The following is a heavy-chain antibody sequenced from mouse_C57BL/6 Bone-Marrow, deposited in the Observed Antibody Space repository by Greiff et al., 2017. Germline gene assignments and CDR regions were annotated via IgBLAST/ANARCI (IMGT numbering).Heavy chain of an antibody. J-gene: IGHJ4*01. CDR2: IRLKSDNYAT. V-gene: IGHV6-3*01. Sequence: EVKLMESGGGLVQPGGSMKLSCVASGFTFSNYWMNWVRQSPEKGLEWVAQIRLKSDNYATPYAESVKGRFTIARDDYKSSVYLQMNNLRAEDTGIYYCAGGYDYDDAMDYWGQGTSVTVSS. D-gene: IGHD2-4*01. CDR3: AGGYDYDDAMDY. CDR1: GFTFSNYW.